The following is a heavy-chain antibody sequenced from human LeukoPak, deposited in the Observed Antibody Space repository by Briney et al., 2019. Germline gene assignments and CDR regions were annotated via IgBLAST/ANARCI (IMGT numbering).Heavy chain of an antibody. CDR2: INHSGST. Sequence: QSSETLSLTCAVYGGSFSGYYWSWIRQPPGKGLEWIGEINHSGSTNYNPSPKSRVTISVDTSKNQFSLKLSSVIAADTAVYYCASRGGDWFDPWGQGTLVTVSS. CDR3: ASRGGDWFDP. V-gene: IGHV4-34*01. J-gene: IGHJ5*02. CDR1: GGSFSGYY.